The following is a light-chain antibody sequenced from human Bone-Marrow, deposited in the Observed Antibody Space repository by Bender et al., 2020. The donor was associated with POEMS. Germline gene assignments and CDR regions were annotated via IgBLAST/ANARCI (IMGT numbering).Light chain of an antibody. Sequence: SYVLTQPPSMSVAPGQTATLTCGGNNIGSKSVHWYQQKPGQAPVLVVYDDRDRPSVIPERFSGSNSGNTATLTITRVEAGDEADYYCQLWDTSSDHVVFGGGTKLTVL. CDR3: QLWDTSSDHVV. V-gene: IGLV3-21*02. J-gene: IGLJ2*01. CDR1: NIGSKS. CDR2: DDR.